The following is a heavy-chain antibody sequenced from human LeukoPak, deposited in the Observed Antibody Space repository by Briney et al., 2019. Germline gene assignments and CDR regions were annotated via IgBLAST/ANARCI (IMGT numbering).Heavy chain of an antibody. V-gene: IGHV4-59*08. CDR3: ARNLGTTTVTTNYYYYYGMDV. CDR2: IYYSGST. D-gene: IGHD4-17*01. CDR1: GGSISSYY. J-gene: IGHJ6*02. Sequence: SETLSLTCTVSGGSISSYYWSWIRQPPGKGLEWIGYIYYSGSTNYNPSLKSRVTISVDTPKNQFSLKLSSVTAADTAVYYCARNLGTTTVTTNYYYYYGMDVWGQGTTVTVSS.